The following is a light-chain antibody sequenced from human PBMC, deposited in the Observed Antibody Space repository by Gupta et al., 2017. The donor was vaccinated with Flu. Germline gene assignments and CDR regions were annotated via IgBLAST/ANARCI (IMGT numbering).Light chain of an antibody. V-gene: IGKV4-1*01. CDR2: WAS. J-gene: IGKJ1*01. Sequence: DIVMTQSPDSLAVSLGERATINCKPSQSVLYSSTNQNYLSWYQQKPRQPPKLLIYWASTRESGVPDRFSGSGSGTDFTLTISSLQAEDVAVYYCQQYYSSPQTFGQGTKVEIK. CDR1: QSVLYSSTNQNY. CDR3: QQYYSSPQT.